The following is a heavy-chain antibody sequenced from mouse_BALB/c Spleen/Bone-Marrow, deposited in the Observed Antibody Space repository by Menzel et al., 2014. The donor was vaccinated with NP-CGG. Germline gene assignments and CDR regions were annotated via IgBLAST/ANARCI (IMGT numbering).Heavy chain of an antibody. D-gene: IGHD2-1*01. CDR1: GFNIKDYY. CDR2: IDPENGDT. J-gene: IGHJ4*01. CDR3: NGNYYAMDY. V-gene: IGHV14-4*02. Sequence: EVKLVESGAELVRSGASVKLSCTASGFNIKDYYMHWVKQRPEQGLEWIGWIDPENGDTEYAPKFQGKATMTADTSSNTAYLQLSSLTSEDTAVYYCNGNYYAMDYWGQGTSVTASS.